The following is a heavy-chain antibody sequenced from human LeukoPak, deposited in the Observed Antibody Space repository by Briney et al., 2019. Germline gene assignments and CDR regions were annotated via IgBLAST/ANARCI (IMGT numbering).Heavy chain of an antibody. CDR3: ARGPQWRGDYYYMDV. J-gene: IGHJ6*03. V-gene: IGHV1-8*01. CDR2: MNPNSGNK. D-gene: IGHD6-19*01. Sequence: GASVKVSCKASGYSFTNFDINWVRQATGQGLEWMGWMNPNSGNKGDAQKFQGRVTMTMNTSITTAYMELSSLRSEDTAVYYCARGPQWRGDYYYMDVWGRATTVTVS. CDR1: GYSFTNFD.